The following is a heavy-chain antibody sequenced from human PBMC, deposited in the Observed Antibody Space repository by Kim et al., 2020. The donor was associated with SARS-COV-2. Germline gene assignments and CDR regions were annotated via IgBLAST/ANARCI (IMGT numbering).Heavy chain of an antibody. CDR1: GFIFSKQA. CDR3: VKAHCGGACTLCVDY. CDR2: IRPNGDKT. J-gene: IGHJ4*01. Sequence: GGSLRLSCAASGFIFSKQAMHWVRQPPGKGLEWMSIIRPNGDKTTYVDSVKGRFIISRDNTKNSLYLQMNSLRTEDTAVYYCVKAHCGGACTLCVDYWG. D-gene: IGHD2-21*02. V-gene: IGHV3-7*03.